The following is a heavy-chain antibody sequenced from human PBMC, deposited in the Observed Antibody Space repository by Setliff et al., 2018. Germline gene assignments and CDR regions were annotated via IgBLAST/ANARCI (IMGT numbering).Heavy chain of an antibody. CDR3: ASDRGSDSCRGCDYMDV. D-gene: IGHD2-2*01. CDR1: GFTFKNYG. CDR2: IWYDGNNK. Sequence: GGSLRLSCVASGFTFKNYGMHWVRQAPGKGLEWVAVIWYDGNNKDHADSVKGRFTISRDNAKNTLYLQMNSLRDEDTAVYYCASDRGSDSCRGCDYMDVWGKGTTVTVSS. V-gene: IGHV3-33*01. J-gene: IGHJ6*03.